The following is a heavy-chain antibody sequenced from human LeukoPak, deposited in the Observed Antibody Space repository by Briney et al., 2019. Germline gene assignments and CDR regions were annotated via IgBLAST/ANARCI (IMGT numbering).Heavy chain of an antibody. D-gene: IGHD6-13*01. V-gene: IGHV4-38-2*02. Sequence: SETLSLTCTVSGYSISSGYYWGWIRQPPGKGLEWIGSIYYSGSTYYNPSLKSRVTISVDTSKNQFSLKLSSVTAADTAVYYCARDNAYSSSWYKGTPYYYYYYMDVWGKGTTVTVSS. CDR3: ARDNAYSSSWYKGTPYYYYYYMDV. J-gene: IGHJ6*03. CDR2: IYYSGST. CDR1: GYSISSGYY.